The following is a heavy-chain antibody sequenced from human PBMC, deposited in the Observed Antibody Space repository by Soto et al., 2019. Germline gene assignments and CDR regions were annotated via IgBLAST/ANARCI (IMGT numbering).Heavy chain of an antibody. CDR3: ARLSRPNYYDTSGFFKDNWVDP. D-gene: IGHD3-22*01. V-gene: IGHV1-69*01. CDR1: GGTFNSYD. Sequence: QVQLVQSGAEVKKPGSSMKVSCKASGGTFNSYDINWVRQAPGQGLEWMGGIIPIVETPKYAQKFQGRFTITADESTNTVHMELSSLRSEDTAMYYCARLSRPNYYDTSGFFKDNWVDPWGQGTLVTVSS. CDR2: IIPIVETP. J-gene: IGHJ5*02.